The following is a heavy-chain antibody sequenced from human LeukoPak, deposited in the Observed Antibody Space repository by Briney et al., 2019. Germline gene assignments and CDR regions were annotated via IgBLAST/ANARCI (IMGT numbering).Heavy chain of an antibody. CDR3: ARSPTYYDFWSGYLRYYYYYYGMDV. J-gene: IGHJ6*02. CDR2: MNPNSGNK. D-gene: IGHD3-3*01. V-gene: IGHV1-8*01. CDR1: GYTFTSYD. Sequence: ASVKVSCKASGYTFTSYDINWVRQATGQGLEWMGWMNPNSGNKGYEQKFQGRVTMTRNTSISTAYMELSSLRSEDTAVYYCARSPTYYDFWSGYLRYYYYYYGMDVWGQGTTVTVSS.